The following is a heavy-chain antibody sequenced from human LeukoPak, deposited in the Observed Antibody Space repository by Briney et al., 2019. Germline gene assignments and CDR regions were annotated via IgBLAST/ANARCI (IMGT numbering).Heavy chain of an antibody. V-gene: IGHV1-46*01. CDR2: INPSGGNT. CDR3: ATLGGQQLAYYFDY. CDR1: GYTFTSDY. Sequence: GASVKVSCKASGYTFTSDYMHWVRQDPGQGLEWMGIINPSGGNTEYEQKFQGRITMTRDTFTSTVYMELSSLRSEDTAVYYCATLGGQQLAYYFDYWGQGTLVTVSS. J-gene: IGHJ4*02. D-gene: IGHD3-16*01.